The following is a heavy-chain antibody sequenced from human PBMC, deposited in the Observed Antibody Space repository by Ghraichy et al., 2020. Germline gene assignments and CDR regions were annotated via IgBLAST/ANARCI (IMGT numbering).Heavy chain of an antibody. J-gene: IGHJ3*02. V-gene: IGHV3-9*01. CDR3: ASEGYCSGGSCYSTDAFDI. Sequence: SLRLSCAASGFTFDDYAMHWVRQAPGKGLEWVSGISWNSGSIGYADSVKGRFTISRDNAKNSLYLQMNSLRAEDTALYYCASEGYCSGGSCYSTDAFDIWGQGTMVTVSS. CDR1: GFTFDDYA. D-gene: IGHD2-15*01. CDR2: ISWNSGSI.